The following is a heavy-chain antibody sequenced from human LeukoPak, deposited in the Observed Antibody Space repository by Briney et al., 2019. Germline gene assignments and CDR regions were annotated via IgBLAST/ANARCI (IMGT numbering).Heavy chain of an antibody. CDR2: ISSSSSYI. J-gene: IGHJ3*02. Sequence: GGSLRLSCAASGFTFSSYSMNWVRQAPGKGLEWVSSISSSSSYIYYADSVKGRFTISRDNAKNSLYLQMNSLRAEDTAVYYCARVNGDIDAFDNWGQGTMVTVSS. CDR3: ARVNGDIDAFDN. CDR1: GFTFSSYS. V-gene: IGHV3-21*01. D-gene: IGHD4-17*01.